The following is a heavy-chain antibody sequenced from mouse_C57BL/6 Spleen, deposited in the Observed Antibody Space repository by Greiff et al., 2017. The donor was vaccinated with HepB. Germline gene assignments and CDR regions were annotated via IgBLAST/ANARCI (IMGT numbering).Heavy chain of an antibody. D-gene: IGHD2-2*01. V-gene: IGHV5-12*01. CDR3: ARLWLEDYAMDY. Sequence: EVQGVESGGGLVQPGGSLKLSCAASGFTFSDYYMYWVRQTPEKRLEWVAYISNGGGSTYYPDTVKGRFTISRDNAKNTLYLQMSRLKSEDTAMYYCARLWLEDYAMDYWGQGTSVTVSS. CDR1: GFTFSDYY. J-gene: IGHJ4*01. CDR2: ISNGGGST.